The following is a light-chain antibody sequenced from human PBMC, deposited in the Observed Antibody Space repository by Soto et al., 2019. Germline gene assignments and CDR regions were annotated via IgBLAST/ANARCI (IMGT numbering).Light chain of an antibody. J-gene: IGKJ2*01. V-gene: IGKV1-13*02. Sequence: AIQLTQSPSSLSASVGDRVTITCRARQGISSALAWYQQEPGKAPKLLTYDASSLESGVPSRFSGSGSVTGFTFTICSFQPEDFAPYYCEEFNSYQHLYTFVKGTKLEVK. CDR1: QGISSA. CDR2: DAS. CDR3: EEFNSYQHLYT.